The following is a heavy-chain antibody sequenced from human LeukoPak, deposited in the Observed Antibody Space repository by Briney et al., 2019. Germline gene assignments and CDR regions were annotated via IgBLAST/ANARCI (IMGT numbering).Heavy chain of an antibody. D-gene: IGHD5-24*01. CDR3: VRDGVPERWLHLGY. CDR1: GFTFSSYA. Sequence: LPGGSLRLSCAASGFTFSSYAMHWVRQAPGKGLEWVAVISYDGSNKYYADSVKGRFTISRDNSKNTLYLQMNSLRAEDTAVYYCVRDGVPERWLHLGYWGQGTLVTVSS. V-gene: IGHV3-30*04. J-gene: IGHJ4*02. CDR2: ISYDGSNK.